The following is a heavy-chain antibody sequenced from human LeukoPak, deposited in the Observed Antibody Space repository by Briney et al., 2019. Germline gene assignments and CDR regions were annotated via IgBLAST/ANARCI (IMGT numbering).Heavy chain of an antibody. J-gene: IGHJ4*02. CDR2: ISSSSTYI. CDR1: GFPFSSYS. V-gene: IGHV3-21*01. Sequence: GGSLRLSCAASGFPFSSYSMNWVRQAPGKGLEWVSSISSSSTYIYYADSVKGRFTISRDNAKNSLYLQMNSLRAEDTAFYYCAREAYNAFDYWAGGTLVTVSS. D-gene: IGHD1-1*01. CDR3: AREAYNAFDY.